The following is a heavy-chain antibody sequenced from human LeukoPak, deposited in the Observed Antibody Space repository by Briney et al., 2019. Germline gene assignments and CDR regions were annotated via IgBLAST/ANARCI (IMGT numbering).Heavy chain of an antibody. V-gene: IGHV3-74*01. J-gene: IGHJ4*02. CDR2: ISKDGSDS. CDR3: ARDLHWGASDY. D-gene: IGHD1-26*01. Sequence: GGSLRLSCAASGFTFSSYWMHWVRQVPGKGLVWVSRISKDGSDSFYADSVKGRFTISRDNARNTVELQMNSLRPEDTAVYYCARDLHWGASDYWGQGTLVTVSS. CDR1: GFTFSSYW.